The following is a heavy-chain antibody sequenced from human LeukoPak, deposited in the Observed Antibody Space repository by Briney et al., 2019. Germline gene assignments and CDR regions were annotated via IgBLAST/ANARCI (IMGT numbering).Heavy chain of an antibody. CDR3: ARNKINTVTTGWYFDL. D-gene: IGHD4-17*01. CDR2: VSIGGSFI. CDR1: GFTFSSYG. Sequence: GGSLRLSCAASGFTFSSYGMNWVRQAPGKGLEWVSFVSIGGSFIYYADPVKGRFTISRDDAKNSLYLQMNSLTAEDTAEYYCARNKINTVTTGWYFDLWGRGTLVSVSS. V-gene: IGHV3-21*01. J-gene: IGHJ2*01.